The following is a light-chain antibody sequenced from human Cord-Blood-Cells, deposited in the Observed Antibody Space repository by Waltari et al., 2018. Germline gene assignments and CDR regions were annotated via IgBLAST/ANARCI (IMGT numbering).Light chain of an antibody. J-gene: IGLJ1*01. V-gene: IGLV2-23*02. CDR2: EVS. CDR1: RSDVRSYNL. Sequence: QSALTQPASVSGSPGQSITISCTGTRSDVRSYNLVSWYQQHPGKAPKLMIYEVSKRPSGVSNRFSGSKSGNTAYLTISGLQAEDEADYYCCSYAGSSTYVFGTGTKVTVL. CDR3: CSYAGSSTYV.